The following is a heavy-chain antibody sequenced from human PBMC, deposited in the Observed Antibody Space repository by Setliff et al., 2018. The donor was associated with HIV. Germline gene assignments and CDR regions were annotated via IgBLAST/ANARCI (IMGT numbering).Heavy chain of an antibody. Sequence: GGSLRLSCAASGFTFSSYSMDWVRQAPGKGLEWVATIKQDGSEIYYMDSVKGRFTISRDNARTSLFLEMRSLRDEDTAVYLCANLWELGAWGQGTLVTVSS. J-gene: IGHJ5*02. D-gene: IGHD3-16*01. CDR1: GFTFSSYS. CDR3: ANLWELGA. CDR2: IKQDGSEI. V-gene: IGHV3-7*03.